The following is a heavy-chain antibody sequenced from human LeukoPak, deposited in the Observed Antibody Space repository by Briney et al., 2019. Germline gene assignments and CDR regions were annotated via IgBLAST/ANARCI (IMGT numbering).Heavy chain of an antibody. J-gene: IGHJ4*02. CDR2: IWYDGSNK. CDR3: ASVRKGSGSGSYYLDY. Sequence: PGRSLRLSCAVSGLTFRNYGMHWVRQAPGKGLEWVAVIWYDGSNKYYADSVKGRFTISRDNSKNTLYLQMNSLRAEDTAVYYCASVRKGSGSGSYYLDYWGQGTLVTVSS. D-gene: IGHD3-10*01. CDR1: GLTFRNYG. V-gene: IGHV3-33*01.